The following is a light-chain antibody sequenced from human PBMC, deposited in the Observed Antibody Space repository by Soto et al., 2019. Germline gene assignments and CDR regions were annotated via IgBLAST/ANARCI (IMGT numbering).Light chain of an antibody. CDR2: GAS. CDR1: QSVSRSY. V-gene: IGKV3-20*01. CDR3: QQYGSSPGT. Sequence: EIVLTQSPGTLSLSPGERATLSCRASQSVSRSYLAWYQQKHGQAPRLLIYGASSRATGIPDRFSGSGSGTDFTLTISRLEPEDFAVYYCQQYGSSPGTFGQGTKVEIK. J-gene: IGKJ1*01.